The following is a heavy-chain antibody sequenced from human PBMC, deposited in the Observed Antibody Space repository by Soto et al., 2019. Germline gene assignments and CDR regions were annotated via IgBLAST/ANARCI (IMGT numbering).Heavy chain of an antibody. CDR3: ARSSIAPRLFMYPFDY. Sequence: PSETLSLTCTVSGGSISSGGYYWSWIRQHPGKGLEWIGYIYYSGSTNYNPSLKSRVTISVDTSKNQFSLKLSSVTAADTAVYYCARSSIAPRLFMYPFDYWGQGTLVTAPQ. CDR2: IYYSGST. J-gene: IGHJ4*02. CDR1: GGSISSGGYY. V-gene: IGHV4-61*08. D-gene: IGHD6-6*01.